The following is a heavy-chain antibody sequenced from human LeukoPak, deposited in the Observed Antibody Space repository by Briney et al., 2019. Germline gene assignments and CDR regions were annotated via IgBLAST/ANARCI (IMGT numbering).Heavy chain of an antibody. CDR2: IGGSAANT. D-gene: IGHD6-6*01. CDR3: AKNVQYSSSPLDY. J-gene: IGHJ4*02. CDR1: GFTFSNYA. V-gene: IGHV3-23*01. Sequence: GGSLRLSCAASGFTFSNYAMSWVRQAPGKGLEWVSAIGGSAANTYYADSVKGRFTISRDNSGNTLYLQMNSLRAEDTAVYYCAKNVQYSSSPLDYWGQGTLVTVSS.